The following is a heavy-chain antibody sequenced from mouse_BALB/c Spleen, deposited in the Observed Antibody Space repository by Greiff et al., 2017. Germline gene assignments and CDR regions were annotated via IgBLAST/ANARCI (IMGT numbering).Heavy chain of an antibody. Sequence: EVNLVESGGGLVQPGGSLKLSCAASGFTFSSYTMSWVRQTPEKRLEWVAYISNGGGSTYYPDTVKGRFTISRDNAKNTLYLQMSSLKSEDTAMYYCARQLGLRAYFDYWGQGTTLTVSS. D-gene: IGHD3-1*01. V-gene: IGHV5-12-2*01. CDR1: GFTFSSYT. J-gene: IGHJ2*01. CDR3: ARQLGLRAYFDY. CDR2: ISNGGGST.